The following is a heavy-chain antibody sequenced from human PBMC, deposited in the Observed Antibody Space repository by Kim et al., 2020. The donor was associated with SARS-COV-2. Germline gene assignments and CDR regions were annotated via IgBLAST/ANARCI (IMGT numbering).Heavy chain of an antibody. CDR2: INPSGGST. CDR3: ARDLCSSTSCYSWFDP. V-gene: IGHV1-46*01. Sequence: SVKVSCKASGYTFTSYYMHWVRQAPGQGLEWMGIINPSGGSTSYAQKFQGRVTMTRDTSTSTVYMELSSLRSEDTAVYYCARDLCSSTSCYSWFDPSGQGTLVTVSS. D-gene: IGHD2-2*02. CDR1: GYTFTSYY. J-gene: IGHJ5*02.